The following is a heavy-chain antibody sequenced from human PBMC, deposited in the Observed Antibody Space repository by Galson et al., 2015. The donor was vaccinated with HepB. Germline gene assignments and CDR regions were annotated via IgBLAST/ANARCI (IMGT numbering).Heavy chain of an antibody. CDR2: ISYDGSNK. CDR1: EFAFSSYA. CDR3: ARDLYGGNPTWFDP. V-gene: IGHV3-30*04. Sequence: SLRLSCAASEFAFSSYAMHWVRQAPGKGLEWVTVISYDGSNKYYADSVKGRFTIPRDNSKNTLFLQMNSLRPEDTGVYFCARDLYGGNPTWFDPWGQGTLVTVSS. J-gene: IGHJ5*02. D-gene: IGHD4-23*01.